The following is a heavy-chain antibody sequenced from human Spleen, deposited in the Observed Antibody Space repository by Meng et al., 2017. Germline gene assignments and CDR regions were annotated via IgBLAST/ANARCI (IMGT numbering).Heavy chain of an antibody. J-gene: IGHJ4*02. D-gene: IGHD2-2*01. CDR3: ARGGGCSSSSCDLDY. Sequence: QVQVQESGPGLVKPSETLFLTCGVSGASISSGNWWNWVRQPPGKGLEWIGDIYHSGSTNYNPSLKSRVTISVDKSKNQFSLKLSSVTAADTAMYYCARGGGCSSSSCDLDYWGQGVLVTVSS. V-gene: IGHV4-4*02. CDR2: IYHSGST. CDR1: GASISSGNW.